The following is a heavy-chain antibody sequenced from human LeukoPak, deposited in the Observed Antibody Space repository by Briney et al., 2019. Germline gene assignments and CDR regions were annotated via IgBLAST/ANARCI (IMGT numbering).Heavy chain of an antibody. Sequence: ASVKVSCKASGGTFSSYAISWVRQAPGQGLEWMGWINPNSGGTNYAQKFQGRVTMTRDTSISTAYMELSRLRSDDTAVYYCARESSTSPNAFDIWGQGTMVTVSS. CDR1: GGTFSSYA. D-gene: IGHD2-2*01. V-gene: IGHV1-2*02. CDR2: INPNSGGT. J-gene: IGHJ3*02. CDR3: ARESSTSPNAFDI.